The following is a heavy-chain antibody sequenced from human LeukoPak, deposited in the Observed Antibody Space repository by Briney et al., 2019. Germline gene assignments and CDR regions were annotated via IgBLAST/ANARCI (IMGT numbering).Heavy chain of an antibody. D-gene: IGHD2-8*01. J-gene: IGHJ4*02. Sequence: SETLSLTCTVSGYSISSGYYWSWIQQPAGKGLEWIGRIYTSGSTNYNPSLKSRVTMSVDTSKNQFSLKLSSVTAADTAVYYCARDQWGLDYWGQGTLVTVSS. CDR3: ARDQWGLDY. V-gene: IGHV4-4*07. CDR2: IYTSGST. CDR1: GYSISSGYY.